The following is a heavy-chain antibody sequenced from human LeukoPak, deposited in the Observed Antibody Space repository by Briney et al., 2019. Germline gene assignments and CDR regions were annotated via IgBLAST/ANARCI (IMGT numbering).Heavy chain of an antibody. J-gene: IGHJ4*02. CDR1: GFTFSSYG. CDR3: ARVGAAADYNLDY. Sequence: GGSLRLSCEASGFTFSSYGMNWVRQAPGKGLEWVSYISSSSSYTNYADSVKGRFTISRDNAKNSLHLQMNSLRAEDTAVYYCARVGAAADYNLDYWGQGTLVTVSS. D-gene: IGHD6-13*01. CDR2: ISSSSSYT. V-gene: IGHV3-21*05.